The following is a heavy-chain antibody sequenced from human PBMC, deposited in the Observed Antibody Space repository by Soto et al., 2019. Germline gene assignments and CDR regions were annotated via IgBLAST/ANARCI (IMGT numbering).Heavy chain of an antibody. CDR3: AREAQQLAYDY. V-gene: IGHV3-74*01. CDR1: GFTFSSDW. J-gene: IGHJ4*02. CDR2: INSDGSST. Sequence: HPGGSLRLSCAASGFTFSSDWMHWVRQAPGKGLVWVSRINSDGSSTSYADSVKGRFTISRDNAKNTLYLQMNSLRAEDTAVYYCAREAQQLAYDYWGQGTLVTVSS. D-gene: IGHD6-13*01.